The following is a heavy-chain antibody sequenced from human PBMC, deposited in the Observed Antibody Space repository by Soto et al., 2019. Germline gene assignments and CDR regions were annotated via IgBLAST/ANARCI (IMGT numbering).Heavy chain of an antibody. CDR1: GCTFTNYA. J-gene: IGHJ4*02. CDR2: ISPVHGTP. CDR3: ARGGGHSINLTGDSFES. V-gene: IGHV1-69*06. Sequence: QGQLVQSGPEVKGPGSSVKVSCKASGCTFTNYAIYWVRQAPGQGLEWMGGISPVHGTPNSAPSFQDRITITADTSTNTTYLEVNGLRSEDTATYYCARGGGHSINLTGDSFESWGQGALVTVSS. D-gene: IGHD3-9*01.